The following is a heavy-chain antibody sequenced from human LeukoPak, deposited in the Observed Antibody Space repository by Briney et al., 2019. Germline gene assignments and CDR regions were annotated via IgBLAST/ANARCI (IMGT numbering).Heavy chain of an antibody. Sequence: SETLSLTCGVYGGSFSKYYWSWIRQPPGKGLEWIGEINHSGSSNYNPSFKSRVTISVDTSKNQFSLKLSSVTAADTAVYYCRVVVLTDALLPIDYWGQGTLVTVSS. CDR1: GGSFSKYY. D-gene: IGHD4/OR15-4a*01. J-gene: IGHJ4*02. V-gene: IGHV4-34*01. CDR2: INHSGSS. CDR3: RVVVLTDALLPIDY.